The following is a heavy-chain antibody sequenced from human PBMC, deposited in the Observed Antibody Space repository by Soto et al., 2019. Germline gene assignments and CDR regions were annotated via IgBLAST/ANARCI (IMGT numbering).Heavy chain of an antibody. CDR2: IYYTGST. CDR3: ARQRGNYFDY. D-gene: IGHD3-10*01. CDR1: GDSISTFD. Sequence: PSETLSLTCTVSGDSISTFDWSWIRQPPGKGLEWIGYIYYTGSTNYNPSLKSRVTMSVDTSKKQFSLKLSSVTAADTAVYYCARQRGNYFDYWGQGSLVT. V-gene: IGHV4-59*01. J-gene: IGHJ4*02.